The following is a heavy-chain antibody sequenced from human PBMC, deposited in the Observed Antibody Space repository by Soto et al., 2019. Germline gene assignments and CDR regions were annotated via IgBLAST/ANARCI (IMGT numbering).Heavy chain of an antibody. Sequence: ASVKVSCKASGYTFTTYAIHWVRQAPGQRLEWMGWFNTGNGNTKYERKFQGRFTITTDTSASTAYMELSSLRSEDTAVYYCARRWGRNFDYWGQGTLVTVSS. CDR1: GYTFTTYA. CDR3: ARRWGRNFDY. D-gene: IGHD7-27*01. CDR2: FNTGNGNT. V-gene: IGHV1-3*04. J-gene: IGHJ4*02.